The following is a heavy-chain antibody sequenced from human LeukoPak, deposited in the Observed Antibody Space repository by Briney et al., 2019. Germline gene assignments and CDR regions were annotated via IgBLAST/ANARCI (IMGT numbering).Heavy chain of an antibody. D-gene: IGHD3-3*01. CDR2: IKSKTDGGTT. CDR1: GFTFSNAW. Sequence: MTGGSLRLSCAASGFTFSNAWMSWVRQAPGKGLEWVGRIKSKTDGGTTDYAAPVKGRFTISRDDSKHTLYLQMNSLKTEDTAVYYCTTIPELRFLVWLLPFDYWGQGTLVTVSS. J-gene: IGHJ4*02. CDR3: TTIPELRFLVWLLPFDY. V-gene: IGHV3-15*01.